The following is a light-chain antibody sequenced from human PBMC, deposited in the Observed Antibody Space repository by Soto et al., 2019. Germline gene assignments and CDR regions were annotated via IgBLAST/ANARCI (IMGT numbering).Light chain of an antibody. CDR1: SSDIGGYNH. V-gene: IGLV2-14*03. Sequence: QSVLTQPASVSGSPGQSITISCTGASSDIGGYNHVSWYQQHPGKAPKLIIYNVSHRPSGVSTRFSGSKYGNTASLIIAGLQAEDEADYFCSSSTNTSPHVIFGGGTKLTVL. CDR2: NVS. J-gene: IGLJ2*01. CDR3: SSSTNTSPHVI.